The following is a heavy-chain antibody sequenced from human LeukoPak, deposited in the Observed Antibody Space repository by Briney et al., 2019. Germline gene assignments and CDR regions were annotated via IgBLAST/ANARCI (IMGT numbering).Heavy chain of an antibody. CDR3: ARDQYDTWSRRGNFDS. CDR2: ISSSSSYI. V-gene: IGHV3-21*04. J-gene: IGHJ4*03. CDR1: GFTFSSYS. Sequence: AGGSLRLSCAASGFTFSSYSMNWVRQAPGKGLEWVSSISSSSSYIYYADSVKGRFTISRDNTKNSLYLQMNSLRVEDTAVFYCARDQYDTWSRRGNFDSWGQGTTVTVSS. D-gene: IGHD3-3*01.